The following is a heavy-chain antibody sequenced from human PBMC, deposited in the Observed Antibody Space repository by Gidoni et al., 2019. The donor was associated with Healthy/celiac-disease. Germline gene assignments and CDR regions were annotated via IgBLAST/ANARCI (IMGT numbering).Heavy chain of an antibody. Sequence: QVPLVQSGAEVKKPGSSVQVACKASGGTLSSYAISWVRQAPGQGLEWMGRIIPILGIANYAQKFQGRVTITADKSTSTAYMELSSLRSEDTAVYYCARGALVVPAARRGDYYYGMDVWGQGTTVTVSS. CDR1: GGTLSSYA. D-gene: IGHD2-2*01. CDR3: ARGALVVPAARRGDYYYGMDV. J-gene: IGHJ6*02. CDR2: IIPILGIA. V-gene: IGHV1-69*04.